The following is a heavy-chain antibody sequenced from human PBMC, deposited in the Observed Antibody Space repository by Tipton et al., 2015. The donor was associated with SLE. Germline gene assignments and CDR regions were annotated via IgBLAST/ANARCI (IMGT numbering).Heavy chain of an antibody. CDR3: VRDPDYNWFDP. V-gene: IGHV4-59*12. Sequence: TLSLTCTVSGVSITNYWWSWIRQSPGRGLEWIGCIYYSGTTNYNPSLKSRVTISVDTSKNQFSLKVNSVTAADTAVYYCVRDPDYNWFDPWGQGILVTVSS. J-gene: IGHJ5*02. CDR2: IYYSGTT. CDR1: GVSITNYW.